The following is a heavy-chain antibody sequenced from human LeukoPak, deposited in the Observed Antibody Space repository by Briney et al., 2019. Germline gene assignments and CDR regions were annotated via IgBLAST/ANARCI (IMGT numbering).Heavy chain of an antibody. J-gene: IGHJ4*02. CDR2: IIPMVGTA. CDR1: GGTFSSYA. V-gene: IGHV1-69*13. Sequence: GASVKVSCKASGGTFSSYAISWVRQAPGQGLEWMGGIIPMVGTANYAQKFQGRVTITADESTITAYMELSSLRSEDTAVYYCAREGGDYDGLFDYWGQGTLVTVSS. CDR3: AREGGDYDGLFDY. D-gene: IGHD4-17*01.